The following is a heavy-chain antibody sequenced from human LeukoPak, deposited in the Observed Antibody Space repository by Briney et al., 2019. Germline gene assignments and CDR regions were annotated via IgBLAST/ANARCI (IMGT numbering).Heavy chain of an antibody. D-gene: IGHD5-18*01. CDR2: ISYDASNK. Sequence: PGGSLRLSCTASGFPFSRYGMHWVRQSPGKGLEWVAVISYDASNKYYADSVKGRFTISRDNSKNTLYLQMNTLRAEDTAVYYHAKSHGYSYGFDYWGQGTLVTVSS. J-gene: IGHJ4*02. V-gene: IGHV3-30*18. CDR1: GFPFSRYG. CDR3: AKSHGYSYGFDY.